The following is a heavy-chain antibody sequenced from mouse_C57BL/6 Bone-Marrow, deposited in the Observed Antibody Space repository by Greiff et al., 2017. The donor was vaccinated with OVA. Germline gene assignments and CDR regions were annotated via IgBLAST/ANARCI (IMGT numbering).Heavy chain of an antibody. CDR1: GFSLTSYA. CDR2: IWTGGGT. Sequence: VMLVESGPGLVAPSQSLSITCTVSGFSLTSYAISWVRQPPGKGLEWLGVIWTGGGTNYNSALKSRLSISKDNSKSQVFLKMNSLQTDDTARRDCDRNFDGMTWFADWGKGTMVTVSA. D-gene: IGHD1-2*01. V-gene: IGHV2-9-1*01. J-gene: IGHJ3*01. CDR3: DRNFDGMTWFAD.